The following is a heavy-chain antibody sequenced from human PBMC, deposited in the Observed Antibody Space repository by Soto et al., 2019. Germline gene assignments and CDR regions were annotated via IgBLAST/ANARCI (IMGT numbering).Heavy chain of an antibody. CDR2: ISGYDGNT. J-gene: IGHJ5*02. Sequence: QVQLVQSGAEVKKPGASVKVSCKASGYTFTNYGITWVRQAPGQGLEWMGWISGYDGNTVYGQKLQGRVTMTTDTPTSTAYREVRSLASDDTAVYYCARDLAWGSGRDVVSEDWLDPWGQGTLVTVSS. CDR1: GYTFTNYG. V-gene: IGHV1-18*01. D-gene: IGHD3-10*01. CDR3: ARDLAWGSGRDVVSEDWLDP.